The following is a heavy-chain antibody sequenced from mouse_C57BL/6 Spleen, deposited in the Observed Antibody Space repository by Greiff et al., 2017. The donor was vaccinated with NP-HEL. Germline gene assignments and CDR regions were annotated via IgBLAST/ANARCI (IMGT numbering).Heavy chain of an antibody. Sequence: VQLQQPGAELVKPGASVKLSCKASGYTFTSYWMHWVKQRPGQGLEWIGMIHPNSGSTNYNEKFKSKATLTVDKSSSTAYMQLSSLTSEDSAVYYCARIYYSNSWFAYWGQGTLVTVSA. D-gene: IGHD2-5*01. CDR2: IHPNSGST. J-gene: IGHJ3*01. V-gene: IGHV1-64*01. CDR1: GYTFTSYW. CDR3: ARIYYSNSWFAY.